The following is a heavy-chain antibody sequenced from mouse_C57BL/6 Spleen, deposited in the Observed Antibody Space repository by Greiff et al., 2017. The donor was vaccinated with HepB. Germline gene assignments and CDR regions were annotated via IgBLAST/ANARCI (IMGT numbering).Heavy chain of an antibody. D-gene: IGHD1-1*01. Sequence: QVQLQQPGAELVMPGASVKLSCKASGYTFTSYWMHWVKQRPGQGLEWIGEIDPSDSYTNYNEKFKGKSTLTVDKSSSTAYMQLSSLTSEDSAVYYCARGDGYCSGYRLAYWGQGTLVTVSA. J-gene: IGHJ3*01. CDR1: GYTFTSYW. CDR2: IDPSDSYT. CDR3: ARGDGYCSGYRLAY. V-gene: IGHV1-69*01.